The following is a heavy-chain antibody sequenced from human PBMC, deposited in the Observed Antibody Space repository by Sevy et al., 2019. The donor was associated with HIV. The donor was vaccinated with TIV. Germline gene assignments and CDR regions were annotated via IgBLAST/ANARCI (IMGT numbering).Heavy chain of an antibody. J-gene: IGHJ4*02. Sequence: GSLRLSCAASGFTFSSYWMSWVRQAPGKGLEWVANIKQDGSEKYYVDSVKGRFTISRDNAKNSLYLQMNSLRAEDTAVYYCARERIFNDYVWGSYRYFDYWGQGTLVTVSS. CDR3: ARERIFNDYVWGSYRYFDY. CDR2: IKQDGSEK. D-gene: IGHD3-16*02. V-gene: IGHV3-7*01. CDR1: GFTFSSYW.